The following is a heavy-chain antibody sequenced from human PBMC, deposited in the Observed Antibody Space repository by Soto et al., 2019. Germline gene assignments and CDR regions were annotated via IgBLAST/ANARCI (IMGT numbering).Heavy chain of an antibody. Sequence: PSETLSLTCTVSGGSISSDDYYWSWIRQAPGRGLEWIGYIHSSGSIYYNPSLKSRATMSIDTSRNHFSLKVSSVTVADPAVYYRARDLDGLHDDNSGPYPRPGWGQGTLVT. V-gene: IGHV4-30-4*01. D-gene: IGHD3-22*01. CDR3: ARDLDGLHDDNSGPYPRPG. J-gene: IGHJ1*01. CDR2: IHSSGSI. CDR1: GGSISSDDYY.